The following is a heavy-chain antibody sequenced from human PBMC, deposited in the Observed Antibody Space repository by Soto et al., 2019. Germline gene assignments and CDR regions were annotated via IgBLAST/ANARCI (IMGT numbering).Heavy chain of an antibody. CDR2: IKSKGHGGTT. CDR3: TTDSYTSVIVVRFDY. Sequence: TVGSLRHSCAASGLACSNAWISWVRQATGKGLEWVGRIKSKGHGGTTDFAAPVRGRFAISRDDSRNLVYMQMNSLNTEDTAVYYCTTDSYTSVIVVRFDYWGHGTLVTVSS. D-gene: IGHD3-22*01. J-gene: IGHJ4*01. CDR1: GLACSNAW. V-gene: IGHV3-15*05.